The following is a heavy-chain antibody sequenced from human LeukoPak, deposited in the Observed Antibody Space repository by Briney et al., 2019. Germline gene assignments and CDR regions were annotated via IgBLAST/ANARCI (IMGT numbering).Heavy chain of an antibody. CDR1: GGSISSSSYY. Sequence: PSETLSLTCTASGGSISSSSYYWSWIRQPPGKGLEWIGNIYYNGSTNYNPSLKSRVTISVNTSKNQFSLKLSSVTAADTAVYYCARGRQIGGYDGFDPWGQGTLVTVSS. CDR2: IYYNGST. D-gene: IGHD5-12*01. V-gene: IGHV4-61*05. J-gene: IGHJ5*02. CDR3: ARGRQIGGYDGFDP.